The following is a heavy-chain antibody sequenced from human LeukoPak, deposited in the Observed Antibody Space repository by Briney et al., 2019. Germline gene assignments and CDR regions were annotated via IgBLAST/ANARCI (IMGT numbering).Heavy chain of an antibody. CDR2: IYYSGSI. CDR3: ARDRTAYGSGSYYNVFDY. V-gene: IGHV4-59*01. CDR1: GGSISSYY. D-gene: IGHD3-10*01. Sequence: PSETLSLTCTVSGGSISSYYWSWIRQPPGKGLEWIGYIYYSGSINYNPSLKSRVTISVDTSKNQFSLKLSSVTAADTAVYYCARDRTAYGSGSYYNVFDYWGQGTLVTVSS. J-gene: IGHJ4*02.